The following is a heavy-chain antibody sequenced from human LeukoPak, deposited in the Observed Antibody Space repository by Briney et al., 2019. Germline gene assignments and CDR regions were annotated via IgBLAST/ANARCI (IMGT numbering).Heavy chain of an antibody. CDR1: GFTFGSSP. D-gene: IGHD6-13*01. V-gene: IGHV3-23*01. Sequence: GGSLRLSCAASGFTFGSSPMSWVRQAPGKGPEWVTTFSRNGHDTYYADSVKGRFTIFRNNSKNILYLQMNSLSAEDTAVYYCAKGSPGSWYFFDSWGQGTLVTVSS. J-gene: IGHJ4*02. CDR2: FSRNGHDT. CDR3: AKGSPGSWYFFDS.